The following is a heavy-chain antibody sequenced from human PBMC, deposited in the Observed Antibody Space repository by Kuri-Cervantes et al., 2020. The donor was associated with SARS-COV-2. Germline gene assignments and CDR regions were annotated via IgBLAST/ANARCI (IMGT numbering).Heavy chain of an antibody. Sequence: GESLKISCAASGFTFSSYGMHWVRQAPGKGLEWVAVIWYDGSNKHYADSVKGRFTISRDNSKNTLYLQMNSLRAEDTAVYYCARDYSSWYKGPFDYWGQGTLVTVSS. CDR2: IWYDGSNK. D-gene: IGHD6-13*01. CDR1: GFTFSSYG. CDR3: ARDYSSWYKGPFDY. V-gene: IGHV3-33*01. J-gene: IGHJ4*02.